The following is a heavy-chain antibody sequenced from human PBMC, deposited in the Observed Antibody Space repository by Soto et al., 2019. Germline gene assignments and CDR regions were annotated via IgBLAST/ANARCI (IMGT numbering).Heavy chain of an antibody. J-gene: IGHJ4*02. CDR3: ARRDSLDY. CDR1: GYTLTELS. CDR2: FDPEDGET. Sequence: GASVKVSCKVSGYTLTELSMHWVRQAPGKGLEWMGGFDPEDGETIYAQKFQGRVTITRDTSASTAYMELSSLRSEDTAVYYCARRDSLDYWGQGTLVTVSS. V-gene: IGHV1-24*01.